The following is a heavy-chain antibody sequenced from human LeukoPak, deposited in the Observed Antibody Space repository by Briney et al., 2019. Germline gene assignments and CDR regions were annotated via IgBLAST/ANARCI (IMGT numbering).Heavy chain of an antibody. Sequence: PSETLSLTCAVYGGSFSAYYWSWIRQSRGKGLEWIAEINHRGDTNYNPSVKGRVSISVDTSKNQFFLKVTALTAADTAVYYCARGPTISETGYFDYWGQGTLVTVSS. CDR2: INHRGDT. CDR3: ARGPTISETGYFDY. J-gene: IGHJ4*03. V-gene: IGHV4-34*01. D-gene: IGHD1-1*01. CDR1: GGSFSAYY.